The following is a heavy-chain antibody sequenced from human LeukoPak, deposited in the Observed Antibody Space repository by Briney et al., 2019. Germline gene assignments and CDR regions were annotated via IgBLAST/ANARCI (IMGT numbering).Heavy chain of an antibody. D-gene: IGHD3-9*01. CDR3: ARGGSIFLTGYYFDY. J-gene: IGHJ4*02. CDR1: GYTFTSYG. CDR2: ISAYNGNT. Sequence: ASVKVSCKASGYTFTSYGISWVRQAPGQGLEWMGWISAYNGNTNYAQKLQGRVTMTRDTSTSTVYMELSSLRSEDTAVYYCARGGSIFLTGYYFDYWGQGTLVTVSS. V-gene: IGHV1-18*01.